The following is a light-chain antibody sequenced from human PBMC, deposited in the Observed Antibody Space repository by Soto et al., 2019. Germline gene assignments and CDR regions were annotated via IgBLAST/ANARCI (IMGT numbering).Light chain of an antibody. CDR3: QQYGSSPPIT. CDR1: QSVTSSY. CDR2: GAS. Sequence: EIVLTQSPGTLSLSPGERATLSCRASQSVTSSYLAGDQQKPAQAPRLLIYGASSRATGIPDRFSGSGSGTDFTLTISRLEPEDFAVYYCQQYGSSPPITFGQGTRLEIK. J-gene: IGKJ5*01. V-gene: IGKV3-20*01.